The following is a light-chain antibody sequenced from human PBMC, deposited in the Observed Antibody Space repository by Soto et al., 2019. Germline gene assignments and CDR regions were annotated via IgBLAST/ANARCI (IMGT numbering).Light chain of an antibody. V-gene: IGLV2-14*01. Sequence: QSVLTQPASVSGSPGQSITISCTGTSSDVGGYNYDSWYQQHPGKAPKLMIYEVSNRPSGVSNRFSGSKSGNTASLTISGLQAEDEADYYCSSYTSSSTYVFGTGTKATVL. CDR1: SSDVGGYNY. CDR2: EVS. CDR3: SSYTSSSTYV. J-gene: IGLJ1*01.